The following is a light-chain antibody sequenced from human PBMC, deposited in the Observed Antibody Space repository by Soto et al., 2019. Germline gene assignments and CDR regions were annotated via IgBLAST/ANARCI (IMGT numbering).Light chain of an antibody. CDR2: GAS. CDR3: QQFGTSLWT. Sequence: EIVLTQSPGTLSLSPGEGATLSCRTSQSVSSTYLAWYQQKPGQAPRLLIYGASNRATGIPDRFSGSGSGTDFTLTISRLEPEDFAMYYCQQFGTSLWTFGQGTKVEIK. J-gene: IGKJ1*01. V-gene: IGKV3-20*01. CDR1: QSVSSTY.